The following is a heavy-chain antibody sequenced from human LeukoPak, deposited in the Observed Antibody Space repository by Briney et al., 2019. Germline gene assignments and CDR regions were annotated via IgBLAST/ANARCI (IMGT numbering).Heavy chain of an antibody. V-gene: IGHV3-30*18. CDR3: AKDPDYGGKRYFDY. J-gene: IGHJ4*02. Sequence: GGSLRFSCAASGFTFSSYGMHWVRQAPGKGLEWVAVISYDGSNKYYADSEKGRFTISRDNSKNTLYLQMNSLRAEDTAVYYCAKDPDYGGKRYFDYWGQGTLVTVSS. D-gene: IGHD4-23*01. CDR2: ISYDGSNK. CDR1: GFTFSSYG.